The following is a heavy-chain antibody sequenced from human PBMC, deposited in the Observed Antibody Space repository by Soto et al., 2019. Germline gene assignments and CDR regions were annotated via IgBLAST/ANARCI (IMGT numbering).Heavy chain of an antibody. CDR1: GFSLSTSGMC. CDR3: ALGCSGPKGFDYYYYGMDV. J-gene: IGHJ6*02. Sequence: VSGPPLVNPTQTLTLTCTFSGFSLSTSGMCVSWIRQPPGKALEWLALIDLDDDKYYSTSLKTRLTISKDTSKNQVVLTMTNMDPVDTATYYCALGCSGPKGFDYYYYGMDVWGQGTTVTVSS. D-gene: IGHD2-15*01. CDR2: IDLDDDK. V-gene: IGHV2-70*01.